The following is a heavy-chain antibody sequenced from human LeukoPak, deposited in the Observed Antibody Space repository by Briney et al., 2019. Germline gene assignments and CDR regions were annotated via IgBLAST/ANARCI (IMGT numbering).Heavy chain of an antibody. Sequence: PSQTLSLTCTVSGGSISSGDYYWSWIRQPPGKGLEWIGYIYYSGSTYYNPSLKSRVTISVDTSKNQFSLKLSSVTAADTAVYYRARDHRDYYYYYYMDVWGKGTTVTVSS. J-gene: IGHJ6*03. CDR2: IYYSGST. CDR1: GGSISSGDYY. V-gene: IGHV4-30-4*08. CDR3: ARDHRDYYYYYYMDV.